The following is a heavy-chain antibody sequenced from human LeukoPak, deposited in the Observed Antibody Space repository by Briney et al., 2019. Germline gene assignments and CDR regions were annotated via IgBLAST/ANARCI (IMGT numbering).Heavy chain of an antibody. D-gene: IGHD6-19*01. CDR1: GFTFSSYA. CDR3: AKDQIEQWLARDAFDI. J-gene: IGHJ3*02. Sequence: GGSLRLSCAASGFTFSSYAMSWVRQAPGKGLEWVSAISGSGGSTYYADSVKGRFTISRDNSENTLYLQMNSLRAEDTAVYYCAKDQIEQWLARDAFDIWGQGTMVTVSS. V-gene: IGHV3-23*01. CDR2: ISGSGGST.